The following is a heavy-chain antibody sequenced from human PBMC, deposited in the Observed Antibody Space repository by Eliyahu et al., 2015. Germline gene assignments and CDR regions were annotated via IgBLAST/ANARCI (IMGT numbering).Heavy chain of an antibody. J-gene: IGHJ4*02. CDR2: IFYNDEQ. V-gene: IGHV2-26*01. CDR1: GFSLSNPRLA. D-gene: IGHD6-19*01. Sequence: QVTLKESGPVLVRPTETLTLTCTVSGFSLSNPRLAVSWIRQPPGKALEWLAHIFYNDEQSYSTSLKNRLTISKDTSKSQVVLTMTNLDPVDTATYYCARKSGNGWFPFDYWGQGTLVTVSS. CDR3: ARKSGNGWFPFDY.